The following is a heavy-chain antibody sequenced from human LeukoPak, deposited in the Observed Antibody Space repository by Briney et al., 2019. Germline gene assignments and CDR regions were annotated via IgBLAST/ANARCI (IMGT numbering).Heavy chain of an antibody. J-gene: IGHJ4*02. V-gene: IGHV4-59*01. CDR2: IYYSGST. Sequence: SETLSLTCTVSGGSISSYYWSWIRQPPGKGLEWIGYIYYSGSTNYNPSLKSRVTISVDTSKNQFSLKLSSVTAADTAVYYCARDGAYYYDSSDYSYFDYWGQGTLVTVSS. D-gene: IGHD3-22*01. CDR3: ARDGAYYYDSSDYSYFDY. CDR1: GGSISSYY.